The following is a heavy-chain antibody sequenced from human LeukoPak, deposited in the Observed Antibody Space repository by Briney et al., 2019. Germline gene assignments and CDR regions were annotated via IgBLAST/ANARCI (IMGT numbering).Heavy chain of an antibody. J-gene: IGHJ4*02. CDR1: GFTFSSYG. CDR3: ARAECGGDCYDPYFDY. V-gene: IGHV3-33*01. D-gene: IGHD2-21*02. CDR2: IWYDGSNK. Sequence: PGGSLRLSCAASGFTFSSYGMHWVRQAPGKGLEWVAVIWYDGSNKYYADSVKGRFTISRDNSKNTLYLQMNSLRAEDTAVYYCARAECGGDCYDPYFDYWGQGTLVTVSS.